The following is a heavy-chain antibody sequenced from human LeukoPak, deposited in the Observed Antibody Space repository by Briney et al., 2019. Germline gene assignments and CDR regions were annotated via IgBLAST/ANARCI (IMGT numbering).Heavy chain of an antibody. D-gene: IGHD3-3*01. J-gene: IGHJ3*02. CDR1: GYTFTGYY. CDR3: ATVRYFGTLPPGRITIFGVVTDAFDI. CDR2: VDPEDGET. Sequence: ASVKVSCKASGYTFTGYYMHWVRQAPGKGLEWMGLVDPEDGETIYAEKFQGRVTITADTSTDTAYMELSSLRSEDTAVYYCATVRYFGTLPPGRITIFGVVTDAFDIWGQGTMVTVSS. V-gene: IGHV1-69-2*01.